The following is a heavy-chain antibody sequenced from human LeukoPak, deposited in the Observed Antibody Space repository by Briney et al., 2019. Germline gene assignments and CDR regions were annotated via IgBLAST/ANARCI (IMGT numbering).Heavy chain of an antibody. CDR2: IRSKAHGGTT. D-gene: IGHD3-3*01. V-gene: IGHV3-49*03. Sequence: GGSLRLSCTASGFTFGDYAMSWFRQAPGEGLEWVGFIRSKAHGGTTEYAASVKGRFTISRDDSKSIAYLQMNSLKTEDTAVYYCTTENVLRFLEWLPISYYFDYWGQGTLVTVSS. CDR3: TTENVLRFLEWLPISYYFDY. J-gene: IGHJ4*02. CDR1: GFTFGDYA.